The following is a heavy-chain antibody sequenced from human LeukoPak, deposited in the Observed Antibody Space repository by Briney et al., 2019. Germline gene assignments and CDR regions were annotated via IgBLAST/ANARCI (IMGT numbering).Heavy chain of an antibody. CDR1: GFTVSSNY. V-gene: IGHV3-66*01. D-gene: IGHD3-9*01. CDR2: IYSGGST. CDR3: ARDRLHYDSLTGYPAD. J-gene: IGHJ4*02. Sequence: PGRSLRLSCADSGFTVSSNYMRWVRQAPGKGLEWVPVIYSGGSTHYADSVKGRFTISRDNSKNTLYLQMNSLRAEDTAVYYCARDRLHYDSLTGYPADWGQGTLVTVSS.